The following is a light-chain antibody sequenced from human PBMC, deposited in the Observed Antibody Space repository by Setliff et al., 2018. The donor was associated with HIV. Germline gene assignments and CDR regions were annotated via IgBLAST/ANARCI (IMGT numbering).Light chain of an antibody. V-gene: IGLV2-18*02. Sequence: SVLTQPPSVSGSPGQSVTISCTGTSSDVGFYNRVSWYQQPPGPAPKLMISEVSNRPSGVPDRFSGSKSGNTASLTISGLRAEDEADYYCSSYTSSTTWVFGTGTKVTVL. J-gene: IGLJ1*01. CDR1: SSDVGFYNR. CDR3: SSYTSSTTWV. CDR2: EVS.